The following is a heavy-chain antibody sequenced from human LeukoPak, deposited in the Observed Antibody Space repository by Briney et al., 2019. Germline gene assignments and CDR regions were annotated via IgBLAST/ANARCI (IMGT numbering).Heavy chain of an antibody. V-gene: IGHV3-23*01. Sequence: GGSLRLSCAASGFTFSSYAMSWVRQAPGKGLEWVSAISGSGGSTYYADSVKGRFTISRDNSKNTLYLQMNSLRAEDTAVYYCARDGITIFGVPYYYGMDVWGQGTTVTVSS. CDR2: ISGSGGST. D-gene: IGHD3-3*01. CDR3: ARDGITIFGVPYYYGMDV. CDR1: GFTFSSYA. J-gene: IGHJ6*02.